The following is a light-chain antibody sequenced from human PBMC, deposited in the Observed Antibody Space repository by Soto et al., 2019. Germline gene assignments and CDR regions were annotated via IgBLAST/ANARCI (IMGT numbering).Light chain of an antibody. Sequence: QSVLTQPASVSGSPGQSITISCTGTSSDVGGYNYVSWYQQHPGKAPKLMIYDVSNRPSGVSNRFSGSKSGNTASLTISGLQAEDEADYCCSSYTSSSSFYFGTGTKVTVL. CDR2: DVS. J-gene: IGLJ1*01. CDR3: SSYTSSSSFY. CDR1: SSDVGGYNY. V-gene: IGLV2-14*01.